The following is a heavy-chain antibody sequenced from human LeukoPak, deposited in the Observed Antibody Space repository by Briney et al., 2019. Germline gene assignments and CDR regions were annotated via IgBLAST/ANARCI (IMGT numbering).Heavy chain of an antibody. CDR2: IYYSGST. CDR1: GGSISSSSYY. J-gene: IGHJ5*02. V-gene: IGHV4-39*07. CDR3: ARDPGTTGEGFDP. D-gene: IGHD1-1*01. Sequence: SETLSLTCTVSGGSISSSSYYWGWIRQPPGKGLEWIGSIYYSGSTYYNPSLKSRVTISVDTSKNQFSLKLSSVTAADTAVYYCARDPGTTGEGFDPWGQGTLVTVSS.